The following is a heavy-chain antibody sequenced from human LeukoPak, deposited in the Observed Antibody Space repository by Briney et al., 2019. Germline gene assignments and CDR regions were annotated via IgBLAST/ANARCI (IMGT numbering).Heavy chain of an antibody. CDR1: GGTFSSYA. D-gene: IGHD2-15*01. Sequence: ASVKVSCKASGGTFSSYAISWVRQAPGPGLEWVGGIIPIFGTANYVQKFQGRVTITTDESTSTAYMELSSLRSEDTAVYYCARVPYCSGGSCYSEDYYYYMDVWGKGTTVTVSS. V-gene: IGHV1-69*05. CDR2: IIPIFGTA. CDR3: ARVPYCSGGSCYSEDYYYYMDV. J-gene: IGHJ6*03.